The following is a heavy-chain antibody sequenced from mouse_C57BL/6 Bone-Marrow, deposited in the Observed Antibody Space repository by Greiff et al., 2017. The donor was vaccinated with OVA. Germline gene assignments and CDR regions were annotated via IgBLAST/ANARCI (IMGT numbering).Heavy chain of an antibody. J-gene: IGHJ3*01. Sequence: EVQVVESGAELVRPGASVKLSCTASGFNIKDDYMHWVKQRPEQGLEWIGWIDPENGDTEYASKFQGKATITADTSSNTAYLQLSSLTSEDTAVYYCTRDDYDALAYWGQGTLVTVSA. CDR1: GFNIKDDY. V-gene: IGHV14-4*01. CDR3: TRDDYDALAY. CDR2: IDPENGDT. D-gene: IGHD2-4*01.